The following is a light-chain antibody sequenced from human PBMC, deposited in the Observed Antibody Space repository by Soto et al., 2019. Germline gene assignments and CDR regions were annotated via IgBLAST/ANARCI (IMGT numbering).Light chain of an antibody. Sequence: SALPRPPSVCASRGQPVPISCSGSSSNIGNNYVSWYQQLPGTAPKLLIYENNKRPSGIPDRFSGSKSGTSATLGITGLQTGDEADYYCGTWDSTLSAENVFGTGTKVTVL. J-gene: IGLJ1*01. CDR1: SSNIGNNY. CDR3: GTWDSTLSAENV. V-gene: IGLV1-51*02. CDR2: ENN.